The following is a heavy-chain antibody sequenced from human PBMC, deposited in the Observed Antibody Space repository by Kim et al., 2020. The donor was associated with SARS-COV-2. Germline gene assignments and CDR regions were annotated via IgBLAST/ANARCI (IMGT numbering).Heavy chain of an antibody. Sequence: SETLSLTCAVYGGSFSGYYWSWIRQPPGKGLEWIGEINHSGSTNYNPSLKSRVTISVDTSKNKFSLKLSSVTAADTAVYYCARGGEKRWVRGLTPSPIWLDPWGQGTLVTVSS. V-gene: IGHV4-34*01. J-gene: IGHJ5*02. CDR2: INHSGST. CDR3: ARGGEKRWVRGLTPSPIWLDP. CDR1: GGSFSGYY. D-gene: IGHD3-10*01.